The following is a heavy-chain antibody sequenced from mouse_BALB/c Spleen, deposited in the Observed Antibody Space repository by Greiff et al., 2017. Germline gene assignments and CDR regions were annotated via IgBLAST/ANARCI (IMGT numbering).Heavy chain of an antibody. CDR2: ISSGGGST. D-gene: IGHD1-1*01. CDR1: GFAFSSYD. V-gene: IGHV5-12-1*01. Sequence: EVQLVESGGGLVKPGGSLKLSCAASGFAFSSYDMSWVRQTPEKRLEWVAYISSGGGSTYYPDTVKGRFTISRDNAKNTLYLQMSSLKSEDTAMYYCARHAPYYGSSLDYWGQGTTLTVSS. J-gene: IGHJ2*01. CDR3: ARHAPYYGSSLDY.